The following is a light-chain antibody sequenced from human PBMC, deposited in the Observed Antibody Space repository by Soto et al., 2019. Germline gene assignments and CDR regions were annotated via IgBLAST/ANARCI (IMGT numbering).Light chain of an antibody. CDR2: SNN. Sequence: QSVLTQPPSASGTPGQRVTISCSGSSSNIGRNTVNWYQQLPGTAPKLLIYSNNQRPSGVTDRFSGSKSGTSASLAISGPQSEDEADYYCAAWDDSLNAVVFGRGTKVTVL. CDR3: AAWDDSLNAVV. V-gene: IGLV1-44*01. J-gene: IGLJ2*01. CDR1: SSNIGRNT.